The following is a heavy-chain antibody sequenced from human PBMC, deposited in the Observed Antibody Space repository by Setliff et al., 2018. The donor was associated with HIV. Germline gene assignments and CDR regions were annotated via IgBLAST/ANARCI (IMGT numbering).Heavy chain of an antibody. J-gene: IGHJ4*02. CDR2: SYHTGST. V-gene: IGHV4-38-2*01. CDR3: ARHVTGAAYWNFFDY. D-gene: IGHD1-26*01. Sequence: SETLSLTCAVFGYSISSGNYWGWIRQPPGKRLEWIGSSYHTGSTYYNPSLKSRVTMSVDTSKNQFSLKVSSVTAADTAVYYCARHVTGAAYWNFFDYWGQGTLVTVSS. CDR1: GYSISSGNY.